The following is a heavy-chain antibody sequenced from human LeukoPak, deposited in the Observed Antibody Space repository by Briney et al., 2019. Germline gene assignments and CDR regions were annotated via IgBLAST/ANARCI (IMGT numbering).Heavy chain of an antibody. CDR3: AKSGLYYYGMDV. CDR2: ISGSGGST. J-gene: IGHJ6*02. CDR1: GFTFSSYA. Sequence: GGSLRLSCAASGFTFSSYAMSWVRQAPGKGLEWVSAISGSGGSTYYADSVKGPFTISRDNSKNTLYLQMSSLRAEDTAVYYCAKSGLYYYGMDVWGQGTTVTVSS. D-gene: IGHD2-8*02. V-gene: IGHV3-23*01.